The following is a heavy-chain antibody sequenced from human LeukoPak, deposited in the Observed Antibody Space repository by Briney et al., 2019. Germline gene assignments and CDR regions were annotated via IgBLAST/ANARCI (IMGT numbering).Heavy chain of an antibody. D-gene: IGHD2-15*01. CDR2: IYYSGST. V-gene: IGHV4-59*01. Sequence: SETLSLTCTVSGGSISSYYWSWLRKPPGKGLEWIGYIYYSGSTNYNPSLKSRVTISVDTSKNQFSLKLRSVPAADTAVYYCARAAYFSGGSCYAFDYWGQGTLVTVSS. CDR3: ARAAYFSGGSCYAFDY. CDR1: GGSISSYY. J-gene: IGHJ4*02.